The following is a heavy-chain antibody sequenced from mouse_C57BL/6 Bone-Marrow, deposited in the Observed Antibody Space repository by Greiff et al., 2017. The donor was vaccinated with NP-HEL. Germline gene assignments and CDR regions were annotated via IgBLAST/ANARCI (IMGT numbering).Heavy chain of an antibody. CDR2: ISNGGGST. CDR1: GFTFSDYY. J-gene: IGHJ3*01. CDR3: ARHLHYGNYVGWFAY. Sequence: EVKLMESGGGLVQPGGSLKLSCAASGFTFSDYYMYWVRQTPEKRLEWVAYISNGGGSTYYLDTVKGRFTISRDNAKNTLYLQMSRLKSEDTAMYYCARHLHYGNYVGWFAYWGQGTLVTVSA. V-gene: IGHV5-12*01. D-gene: IGHD2-1*01.